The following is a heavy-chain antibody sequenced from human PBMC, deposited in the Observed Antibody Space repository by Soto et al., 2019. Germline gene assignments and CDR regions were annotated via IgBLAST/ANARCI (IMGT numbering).Heavy chain of an antibody. CDR2: IYYSGST. CDR1: GGSISSSSYY. Sequence: QLQLQESGPGLVKPSETLSLPRTVSGGSISSSSYYWGWIRQPPAKGLEWIGSIYYSGSTYYNPSLKSRVTISVDTSKNQFSLKLSSVTAADTAVYYCARGRIAAAGKGVDYWGQGTLVTVSS. J-gene: IGHJ4*02. D-gene: IGHD6-13*01. CDR3: ARGRIAAAGKGVDY. V-gene: IGHV4-39*01.